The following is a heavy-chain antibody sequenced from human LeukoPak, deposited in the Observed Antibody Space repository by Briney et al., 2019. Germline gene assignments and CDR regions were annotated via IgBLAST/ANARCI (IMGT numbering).Heavy chain of an antibody. D-gene: IGHD4-11*01. Sequence: GGSLRLSCAASGFSFSDYYMSWIRQAPGKGLEWVSYISSSGSTIYYADSVKGRFTISRDNAKNSLYLQMNSLRAEDTAVYYCARSLLRGKLQGAFDYWGQGTLVTVSS. CDR1: GFSFSDYY. CDR3: ARSLLRGKLQGAFDY. J-gene: IGHJ4*02. CDR2: ISSSGSTI. V-gene: IGHV3-11*01.